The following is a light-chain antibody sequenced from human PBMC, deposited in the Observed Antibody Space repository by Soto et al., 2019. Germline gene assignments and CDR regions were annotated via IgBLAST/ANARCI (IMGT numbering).Light chain of an antibody. CDR1: SSDIGGYNY. J-gene: IGLJ2*01. CDR2: EVS. Sequence: QSALTQPPSASGSPGQSVTISCTGNSSDIGGYNYVSWYQQHPGKAPKLMIYEVSKRPSGVPDRFSGSKSGNTASLTVSGLQAEDEADYYCSSYAGSNNVVFGGGTKVTVL. CDR3: SSYAGSNNVV. V-gene: IGLV2-8*01.